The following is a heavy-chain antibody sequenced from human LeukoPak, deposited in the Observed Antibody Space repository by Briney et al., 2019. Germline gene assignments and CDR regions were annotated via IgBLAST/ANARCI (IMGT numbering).Heavy chain of an antibody. CDR1: GFTFSTYA. D-gene: IGHD4-11*01. Sequence: GGSLRLSCAASGFTFSTYAMNWVRQAPGKGLEWVSYLGSSSGAIKYADSVKGRFTVSRDNAKNSLYLQMNSLRAEDTAVYYCARAVTTRGWFDPWGQGTLVTVSS. CDR3: ARAVTTRGWFDP. CDR2: LGSSSGAI. V-gene: IGHV3-48*04. J-gene: IGHJ5*02.